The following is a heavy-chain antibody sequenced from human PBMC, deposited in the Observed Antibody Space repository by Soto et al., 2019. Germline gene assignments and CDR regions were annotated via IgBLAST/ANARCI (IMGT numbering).Heavy chain of an antibody. V-gene: IGHV3-23*01. CDR2: ISGGVGSNT. CDR1: GFTFSNYA. J-gene: IGHJ6*02. Sequence: GGSLRLSCAASGFTFSNYAINWVRQAPGKGLEWVSTISGGVGSNTYYADSVKGRFTISRDNSKNTLYLQMNSLRADDTAVYYCAAALVLYYFYGMDLWGQGATVTVSS. CDR3: AAALVLYYFYGMDL.